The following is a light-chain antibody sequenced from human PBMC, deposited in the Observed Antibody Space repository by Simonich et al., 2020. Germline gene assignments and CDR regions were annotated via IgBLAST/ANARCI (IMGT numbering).Light chain of an antibody. Sequence: QSALTQTASVSGSPGQSITISCTGTSSDVGGYNYVSWYQQHPGKAPKLMIYDVSKRPSGVSNRFSGSKSGNTASRTISVLRAEDEADFYCSSYTSSSTWVFGGGTKLTVL. CDR2: DVS. J-gene: IGLJ3*02. CDR1: SSDVGGYNY. V-gene: IGLV2-14*01. CDR3: SSYTSSSTWV.